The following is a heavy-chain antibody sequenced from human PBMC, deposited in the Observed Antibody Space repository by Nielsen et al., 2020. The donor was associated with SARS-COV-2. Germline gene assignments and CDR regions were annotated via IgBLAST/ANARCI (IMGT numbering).Heavy chain of an antibody. CDR3: ATVFPVIPELERLVSGSGWFDP. Sequence: ASVKVSCKASGYTFTSYDINWVRQATGQGLEWMGRINPNSGNTNYAQKFQGRVTMTEDTSTDTAYMELSSLRSEDTAVYYCATVFPVIPELERLVSGSGWFDPWGQGTLVTVSS. CDR1: GYTFTSYD. D-gene: IGHD1-1*01. J-gene: IGHJ5*02. V-gene: IGHV1-8*01. CDR2: INPNSGNT.